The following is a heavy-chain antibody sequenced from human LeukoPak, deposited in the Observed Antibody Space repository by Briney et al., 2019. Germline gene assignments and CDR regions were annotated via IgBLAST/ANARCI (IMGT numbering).Heavy chain of an antibody. D-gene: IGHD3-3*01. J-gene: IGHJ6*03. CDR3: ARIFGYYYYYLDV. V-gene: IGHV3-7*01. Sequence: GGSLRLSCVASGFTFSSYWMGWVRQAPGKGLEWVANIQQDGSEIFYVDSVRGRFTISRDNAKNSLYLQMNTLRAEDTAVYYCARIFGYYYYYLDVWGKGTPVTISS. CDR2: IQQDGSEI. CDR1: GFTFSSYW.